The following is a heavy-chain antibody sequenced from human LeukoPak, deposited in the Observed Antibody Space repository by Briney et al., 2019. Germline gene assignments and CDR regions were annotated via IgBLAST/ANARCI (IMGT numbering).Heavy chain of an antibody. CDR1: GNSFGDYY. Sequence: SETLSLTCTVSGNSFGDYYWSWIRQPAGKGLEWIGRIYTSGSTTYNPTLKSRVTMSVDTSKNQFSLKLSSVTAADTAVYYCARDAGYYGSGSEVSFDYWGQGTLVTVSS. CDR2: IYTSGST. D-gene: IGHD3-10*01. V-gene: IGHV4-4*07. J-gene: IGHJ4*02. CDR3: ARDAGYYGSGSEVSFDY.